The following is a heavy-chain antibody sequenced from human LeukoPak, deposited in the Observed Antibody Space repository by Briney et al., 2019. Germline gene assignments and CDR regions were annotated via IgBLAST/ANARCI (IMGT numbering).Heavy chain of an antibody. J-gene: IGHJ6*03. CDR3: TTPGVVITEGYYYYMDV. CDR2: IKSKTDGGTT. V-gene: IGHV3-15*01. Sequence: PGGSLRLSCAASGFTFSNAWMSRVRQAPGKGLEWVGRIKSKTDGGTTDYAAPVKGRFTISRDDSKNTLYLQMNSLKTEDTAVYYCTTPGVVITEGYYYYMDVWGKGTTVTVSS. D-gene: IGHD3-3*01. CDR1: GFTFSNAW.